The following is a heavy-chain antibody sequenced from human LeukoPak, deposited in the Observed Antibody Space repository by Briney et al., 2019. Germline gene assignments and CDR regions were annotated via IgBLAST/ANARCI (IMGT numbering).Heavy chain of an antibody. CDR1: GGSITPYD. CDR3: ARSSRSWSTFDN. D-gene: IGHD2-2*01. CDR2: IYYSGST. J-gene: IGHJ4*02. Sequence: PSETLSLTCTVSGGSITPYDWTWIRQPPGKGLEWIGYIYYSGSTKSNPSLESRVTISIDTSKNQFSLRLSSVTAADTAVYYCARSSRSWSTFDNWGQGTLVTVSS. V-gene: IGHV4-59*08.